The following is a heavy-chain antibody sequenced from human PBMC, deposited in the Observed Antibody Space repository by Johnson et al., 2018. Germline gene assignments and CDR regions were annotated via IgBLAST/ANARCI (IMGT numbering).Heavy chain of an antibody. CDR1: GFTFSSYW. CDR3: ARDRYDFWSGYSPRLDV. D-gene: IGHD3-3*01. Sequence: VQLVESGGGLVQPGGSLRLSCAASGFTFSSYWMSWVRQAPGKGLEWVANIKQDGSEKYYVDSVKGRFTISRDNAKNSVYLQLHSRRAEDTAVYYCARDRYDFWSGYSPRLDVWGQGTTVTVSS. J-gene: IGHJ6*02. V-gene: IGHV3-7*01. CDR2: IKQDGSEK.